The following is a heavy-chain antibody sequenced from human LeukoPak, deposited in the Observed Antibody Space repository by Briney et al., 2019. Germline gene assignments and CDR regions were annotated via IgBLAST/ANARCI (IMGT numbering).Heavy chain of an antibody. V-gene: IGHV4-61*02. CDR1: GGSISSGSYY. CDR2: IYTSGST. J-gene: IGHJ4*02. D-gene: IGHD2-2*01. CDR3: AREGNVPAAAGYFDY. Sequence: SQTLSLTCTVSGGSISSGSYYWSWIRQPAGKGLEWIGRIYTSGSTNYNPSLKSRVTISVDTSKNQFSLKLSSVTAADTAVYYCAREGNVPAAAGYFDYWGQGTLVTVSS.